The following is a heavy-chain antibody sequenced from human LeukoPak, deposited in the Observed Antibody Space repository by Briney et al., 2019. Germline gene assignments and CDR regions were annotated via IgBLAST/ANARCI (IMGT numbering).Heavy chain of an antibody. CDR2: INPNSGGT. CDR3: ARGGRGYDILTIDY. V-gene: IGHV1-2*02. CDR1: GYTFTGYY. J-gene: IGHJ4*02. Sequence: GASVKVSCKASGYTFTGYYMHWVRHAPGQGLEWMGWINPNSGGTNYAQKFQGRVTMTRDTSISTAYMELSRLRSDDTAMYYCARGGRGYDILTIDYWGQGTLVTVSS. D-gene: IGHD3-9*01.